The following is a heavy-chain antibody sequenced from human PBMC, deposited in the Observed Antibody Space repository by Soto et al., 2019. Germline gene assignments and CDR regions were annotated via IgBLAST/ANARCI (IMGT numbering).Heavy chain of an antibody. J-gene: IGHJ3*02. CDR2: ISATGYYL. D-gene: IGHD1-26*01. CDR3: VRDFSRIVGATADAFDI. Sequence: EVQLVESGGGLVKPGGSLRLSCVASGFSFNSYAMNWVRQAPGQGPEWVSTISATGYYLYYADSMKGRFTISRDNAKKSLYMQMNSLRADDTAVYYCVRDFSRIVGATADAFDIWGQGTMVTVSS. CDR1: GFSFNSYA. V-gene: IGHV3-21*01.